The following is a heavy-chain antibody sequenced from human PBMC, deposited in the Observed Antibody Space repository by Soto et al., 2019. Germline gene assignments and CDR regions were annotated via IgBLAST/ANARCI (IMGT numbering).Heavy chain of an antibody. D-gene: IGHD4-17*01. Sequence: SETLSLTCTVSGGSISSGDYYWSWIRQPPGRGLEWIGYIYYSGSTYYNPSLKSRVTISVDTSKNQFSLKLSSVTAADTAVYYCARATTVTTFYYYYYYGMDVWGQGTTVTSP. CDR3: ARATTVTTFYYYYYYGMDV. CDR1: GGSISSGDYY. V-gene: IGHV4-30-4*01. J-gene: IGHJ6*02. CDR2: IYYSGST.